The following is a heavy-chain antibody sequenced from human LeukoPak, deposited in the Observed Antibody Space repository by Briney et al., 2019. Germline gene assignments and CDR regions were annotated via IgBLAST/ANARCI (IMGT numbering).Heavy chain of an antibody. Sequence: ASVKVSCKTSGYTFSNYNINWVRQAPGQGLEWMGWINPYNGNTNYAQNLQGRVTMTTDTSTGTAYMELRSLRSDDTDVYYCARDGGLRHYDSSGIRPPDYWGQGTLVTVSS. J-gene: IGHJ4*02. CDR2: INPYNGNT. CDR1: GYTFSNYN. V-gene: IGHV1-18*01. D-gene: IGHD3-22*01. CDR3: ARDGGLRHYDSSGIRPPDY.